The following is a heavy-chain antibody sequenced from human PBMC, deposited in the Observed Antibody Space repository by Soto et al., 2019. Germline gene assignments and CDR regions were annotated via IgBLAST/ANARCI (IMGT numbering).Heavy chain of an antibody. CDR1: GGTFSSYA. CDR3: ARWEDTAMGLVDY. J-gene: IGHJ4*02. Sequence: SVKVSCKASGGTFSSYAISWVRPAPGQGLEWMGGIIPISGTANYAQKFQCRFTITADESTSTAYMELSSLRSVDTAVYYCARWEDTAMGLVDYWGQGTLVTVSS. V-gene: IGHV1-69*13. CDR2: IIPISGTA. D-gene: IGHD5-18*01.